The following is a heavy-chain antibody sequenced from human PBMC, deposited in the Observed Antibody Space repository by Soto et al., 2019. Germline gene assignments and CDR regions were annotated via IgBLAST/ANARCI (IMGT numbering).Heavy chain of an antibody. Sequence: LKISCKGSGYSFTSYWISWVRQMPGKGLEWMGRIDPSDSYTNYSPSFQGHVTISADKSISTAYLQWSSLKASDTAMYYCARHEVTMVRGVIRDYGMDVWGQGTTVTSP. D-gene: IGHD3-10*01. V-gene: IGHV5-10-1*01. CDR1: GYSFTSYW. J-gene: IGHJ6*02. CDR2: IDPSDSYT. CDR3: ARHEVTMVRGVIRDYGMDV.